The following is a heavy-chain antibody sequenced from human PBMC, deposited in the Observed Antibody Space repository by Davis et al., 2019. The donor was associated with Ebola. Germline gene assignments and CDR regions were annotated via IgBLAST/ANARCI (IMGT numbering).Heavy chain of an antibody. V-gene: IGHV1-3*04. D-gene: IGHD3-3*01. Sequence: ASVKVSCKSSGYTFTSYAIHWVRQAPGQRLEWMGWINTENGNSKYSEKFQGRVTITSDTSASTVYMELSSLRSEDTAVYFCARNIMSFTTFDSWGKGTLVTVSS. J-gene: IGHJ4*02. CDR1: GYTFTSYA. CDR3: ARNIMSFTTFDS. CDR2: INTENGNS.